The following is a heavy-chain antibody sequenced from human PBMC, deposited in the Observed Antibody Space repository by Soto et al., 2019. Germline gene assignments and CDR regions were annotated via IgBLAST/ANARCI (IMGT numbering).Heavy chain of an antibody. Sequence: EVQLVESGGGLVKPGGSLRLSCAASGFTFSSYSMNWVRKAPGKGLEWVSSISSSSSYIYYADSVKGRFTISRDNAKNSLYLQMNSLRAEDTAVYYCARDRRSDSSSYYYYYYMDVWGKGTTVTVSS. CDR1: GFTFSSYS. CDR2: ISSSSSYI. J-gene: IGHJ6*03. CDR3: ARDRRSDSSSYYYYYYMDV. D-gene: IGHD6-6*01. V-gene: IGHV3-21*01.